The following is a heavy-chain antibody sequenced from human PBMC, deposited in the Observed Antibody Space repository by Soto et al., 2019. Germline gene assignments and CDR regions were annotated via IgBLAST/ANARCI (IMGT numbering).Heavy chain of an antibody. J-gene: IGHJ5*02. Sequence: ESGGGVVQPGRSLRLSCAASGFTFSSYAMHWVRQAPGKGLEWVAVISYDGSNKYYADSVKGRFTISRDNSKNTLYLQMNSLRAEDTAVYYCARDRMKVAGSNWFDPWGQGTLVTVFS. CDR2: ISYDGSNK. V-gene: IGHV3-30-3*01. D-gene: IGHD6-19*01. CDR1: GFTFSSYA. CDR3: ARDRMKVAGSNWFDP.